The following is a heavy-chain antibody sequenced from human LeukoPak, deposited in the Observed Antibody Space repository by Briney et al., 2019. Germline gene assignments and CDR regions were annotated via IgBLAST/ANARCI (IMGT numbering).Heavy chain of an antibody. CDR2: IHSGGST. V-gene: IGHV3-66*01. CDR3: AREVGVGTTSAFDI. D-gene: IGHD1-26*01. CDR1: GLTVSSNY. J-gene: IGHJ3*02. Sequence: GGSLTLSCAASGLTVSSNYMNWVRQAPGKGLEWVSTIHSGGSTYYADSVKGRFTISRDNSKNTLYLQMNSLRAEDTAVYYCAREVGVGTTSAFDIWGLGTMVTVSS.